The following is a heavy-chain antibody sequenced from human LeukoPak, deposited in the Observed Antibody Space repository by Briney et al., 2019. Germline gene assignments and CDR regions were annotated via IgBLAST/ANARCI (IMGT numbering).Heavy chain of an antibody. V-gene: IGHV3-7*01. J-gene: IGHJ4*02. Sequence: GGSLRLSCAVSGFPFTNYWMSWVRQAPGKGLEWVAHIKEDGSVMYYVDSLKGRFTISRDSAQNPLYLQMNSLRVEDTAVYFCARDLWGSYSTGSYLDYWGQGALVTVSS. CDR1: GFPFTNYW. CDR3: ARDLWGSYSTGSYLDY. CDR2: IKEDGSVM. D-gene: IGHD6-19*01.